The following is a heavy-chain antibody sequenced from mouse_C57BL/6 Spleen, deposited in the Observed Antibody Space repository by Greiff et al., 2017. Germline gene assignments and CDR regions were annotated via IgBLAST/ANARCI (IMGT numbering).Heavy chain of an antibody. D-gene: IGHD2-5*01. Sequence: QVQLQQPGAELVKPGASVKLSCKASGYTFTSYWMHWVKQRPGQGLEWIGMIHPNSGSTNYNEKFKRKATLTVDKSSSTAYMQLSSLTSEDSAVYYCARLYGYSNLCYAMDYWGHGTSVPVSS. CDR2: IHPNSGST. V-gene: IGHV1-64*01. CDR1: GYTFTSYW. CDR3: ARLYGYSNLCYAMDY. J-gene: IGHJ4*01.